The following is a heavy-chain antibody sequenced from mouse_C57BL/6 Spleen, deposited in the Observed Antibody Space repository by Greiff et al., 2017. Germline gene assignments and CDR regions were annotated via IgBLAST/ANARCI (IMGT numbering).Heavy chain of an antibody. Sequence: QVQLQQPGAELVKPGASVKLSCKASGYTFTSYWMQWVKQRPGQGLEWIGEIDPSDSYTNYNQKFKGKATLTVDTSSSTAYMQLSSLTSEDSAVYYCARFYGYFDYWGQGTTRTGSS. J-gene: IGHJ2*01. CDR1: GYTFTSYW. CDR2: IDPSDSYT. V-gene: IGHV1-50*01. CDR3: ARFYGYFDY. D-gene: IGHD1-1*01.